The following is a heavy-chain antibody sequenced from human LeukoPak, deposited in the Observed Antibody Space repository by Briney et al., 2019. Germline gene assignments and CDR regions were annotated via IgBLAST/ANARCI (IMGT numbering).Heavy chain of an antibody. J-gene: IGHJ4*02. CDR3: ARLGYSYGNRKGNFDY. V-gene: IGHV4-39*01. CDR1: GGSISSSSYY. Sequence: SETLSLTCTVSGGSISSSSYYWGWIRQPPGKGLEWIGSIYYSGSTYYNPSLKSRVTISVDTSKNQFSLKLSSVTAADTAVYYCARLGYSYGNRKGNFDYWGQGTLVTASS. CDR2: IYYSGST. D-gene: IGHD5-18*01.